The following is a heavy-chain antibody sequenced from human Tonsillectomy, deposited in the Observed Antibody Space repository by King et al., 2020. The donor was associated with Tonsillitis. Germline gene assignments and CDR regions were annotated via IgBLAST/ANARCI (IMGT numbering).Heavy chain of an antibody. Sequence: DVQLVESGGGLVQPGGSLRLSCAASGFTFSRYDMHWVRQATGKGLEWVSSIGTAGDTYYQGSVKGRFTISREKAKNSLYLQMNSLRAGDTAVYYCARVYSKYKWNDRHIDVWGKGTTVTVSS. CDR1: GFTFSRYD. V-gene: IGHV3-13*04. D-gene: IGHD1-20*01. J-gene: IGHJ6*03. CDR3: ARVYSKYKWNDRHIDV. CDR2: IGTAGDT.